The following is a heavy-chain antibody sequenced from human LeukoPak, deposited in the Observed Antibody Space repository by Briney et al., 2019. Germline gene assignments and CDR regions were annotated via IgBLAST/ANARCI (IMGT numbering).Heavy chain of an antibody. CDR2: VNPNSGNT. V-gene: IGHV1-8*01. CDR3: ATTPRGFTIFGVAAKYYFDY. J-gene: IGHJ4*02. CDR1: GYTFTSYD. Sequence: ASVKVSCKASGYTFTSYDINWVRQATGQGLEWMGWVNPNSGNTGYAQKFQGRVTMTRNTSISTAYMELSSLRSEDTAVYYCATTPRGFTIFGVAAKYYFDYWGQGTLVTVSS. D-gene: IGHD3-3*01.